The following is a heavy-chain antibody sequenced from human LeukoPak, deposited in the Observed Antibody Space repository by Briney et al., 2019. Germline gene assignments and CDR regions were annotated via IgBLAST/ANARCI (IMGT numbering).Heavy chain of an antibody. D-gene: IGHD5-18*01. CDR2: IKQDGSEK. Sequence: PGGSLRLSCAASGFTFSNYWMTWVRQAPGKGLEWVANIKQDGSEKYYVDSVKGRFTISRDNSKNTLYLQMNSLRAEDTAVYYCAKGPVTVNYYYMDVWGKGTTVTVSS. J-gene: IGHJ6*03. V-gene: IGHV3-7*01. CDR1: GFTFSNYW. CDR3: AKGPVTVNYYYMDV.